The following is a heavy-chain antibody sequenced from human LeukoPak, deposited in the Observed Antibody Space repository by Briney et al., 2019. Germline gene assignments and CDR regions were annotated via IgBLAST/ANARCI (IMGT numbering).Heavy chain of an antibody. J-gene: IGHJ4*02. V-gene: IGHV3-21*01. CDR1: GFNFNTYT. CDR3: ARDRSTYYYDSSGYYPYYFDY. CDR2: ISSDSSYI. Sequence: GGSLRLSCAASGFNFNTYTMNWVRQAPGKGLEWVSSISSDSSYIYYADSVKGRFTISRDNAKNSLYLQMNSLRAEDTAVYYCARDRSTYYYDSSGYYPYYFDYWGQGTLVTVSS. D-gene: IGHD3-22*01.